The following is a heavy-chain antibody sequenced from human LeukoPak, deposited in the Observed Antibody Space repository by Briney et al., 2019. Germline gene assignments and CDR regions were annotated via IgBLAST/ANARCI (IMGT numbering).Heavy chain of an antibody. Sequence: SETLSLTCTVSGGSISSSYWSWIRQPPGKGLEWIWYIYYSGSTNYNPSLKSRVTMSVDTSKNQFSLNLSSVTAADTAVYYCARGPYSSRYDYWGQGTVVTVSS. CDR1: GGSISSSY. CDR3: ARGPYSSRYDY. J-gene: IGHJ4*02. V-gene: IGHV4-59*01. CDR2: IYYSGST. D-gene: IGHD4-11*01.